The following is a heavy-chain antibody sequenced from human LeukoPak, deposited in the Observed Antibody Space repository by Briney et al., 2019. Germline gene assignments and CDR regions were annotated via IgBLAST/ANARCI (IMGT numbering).Heavy chain of an antibody. J-gene: IGHJ4*02. CDR1: GYTFTSYA. CDR2: INAGNGNT. CDR3: ARFGPNKEYYFDY. D-gene: IGHD3-10*01. V-gene: IGHV1-3*01. Sequence: ASVKVSCKTSGYTFTSYAIQWVRQAPGQRLEWMGWINAGNGNTKYSQKFQGRVTITRDTSATTAYMELSSLRSEDTAVYYCARFGPNKEYYFDYWGQETLVTVSS.